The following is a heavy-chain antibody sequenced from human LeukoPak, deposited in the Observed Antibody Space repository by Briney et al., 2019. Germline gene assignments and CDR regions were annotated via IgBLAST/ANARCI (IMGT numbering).Heavy chain of an antibody. D-gene: IGHD6-19*01. Sequence: ASVKVSCKASGGTFSSYAISWVRQAPGQGLEWMGGIIPIFGTANYAQKFQGRVTITADESTSTAYMELSSLRSEDTAVYYCARDYGRGSSGWLSRIDYWGQGTLVTVSS. V-gene: IGHV1-69*13. CDR2: IIPIFGTA. CDR1: GGTFSSYA. CDR3: ARDYGRGSSGWLSRIDY. J-gene: IGHJ4*02.